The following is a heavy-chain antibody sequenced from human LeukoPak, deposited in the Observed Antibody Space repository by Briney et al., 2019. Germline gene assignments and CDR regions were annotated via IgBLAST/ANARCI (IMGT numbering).Heavy chain of an antibody. D-gene: IGHD5-12*01. CDR3: ARDKEATDNYYYYMDV. CDR1: GGSFSGYY. CDR2: IYYSGST. J-gene: IGHJ6*03. Sequence: TSETLSLTCAVYGGSFSGYYWSWIRQPPGKGLEWIGYIYYSGSTYYNPSLKSRVTISVDTSKNQFSLKLSSVTAADTAVYYCARDKEATDNYYYYMDVWGKGTTVTVSS. V-gene: IGHV4-34*01.